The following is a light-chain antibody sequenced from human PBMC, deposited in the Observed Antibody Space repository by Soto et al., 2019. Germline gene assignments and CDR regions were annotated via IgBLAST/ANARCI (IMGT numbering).Light chain of an antibody. Sequence: QSVLTQPRSVSGSPGQSVTISCTGTSSDVGDYNYVSWYQQYPGKAPKLVIYDVSKRPSGVPDRFSGSKSGNTASLTISGLQAEDKADYYCCSFAGSYTFWVFGGGTKLTVL. CDR1: SSDVGDYNY. J-gene: IGLJ3*02. CDR3: CSFAGSYTFWV. V-gene: IGLV2-11*01. CDR2: DVS.